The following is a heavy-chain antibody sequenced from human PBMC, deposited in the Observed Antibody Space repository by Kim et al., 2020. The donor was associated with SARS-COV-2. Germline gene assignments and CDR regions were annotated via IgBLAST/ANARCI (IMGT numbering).Heavy chain of an antibody. CDR2: IYYSGST. CDR3: ARIRRFDYGDRQLFDY. D-gene: IGHD4-17*01. J-gene: IGHJ4*02. V-gene: IGHV4-39*01. Sequence: SETLSLTCTVSGGSISSSSYYWGWIRQPPGKGLEWIGSIYYSGSTYYNPSLKSRVTISVDTSKNQFSLKLSSVTAADTAVYYCARIRRFDYGDRQLFDYWGQGTLVTVSS. CDR1: GGSISSSSYY.